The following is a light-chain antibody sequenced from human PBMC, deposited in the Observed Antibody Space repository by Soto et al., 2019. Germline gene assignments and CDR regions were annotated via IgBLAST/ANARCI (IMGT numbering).Light chain of an antibody. Sequence: QSALTQPASVSGSPGQSITISCTGTSSDVGGYNYVSWYQQHPGKAPKLMIYEVSNRPSGLSNRFSGSKSGNTASLTISGLQPEDEADYYCSSYTSGSTLVVFGGGTKLTVL. CDR2: EVS. J-gene: IGLJ3*02. V-gene: IGLV2-14*01. CDR3: SSYTSGSTLVV. CDR1: SSDVGGYNY.